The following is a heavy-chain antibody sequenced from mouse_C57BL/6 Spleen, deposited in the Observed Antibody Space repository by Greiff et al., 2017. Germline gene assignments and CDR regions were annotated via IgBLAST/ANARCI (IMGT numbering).Heavy chain of an antibody. CDR3: ARHITTVVGEAMDY. V-gene: IGHV1-85*01. CDR1: GYTFTSYD. D-gene: IGHD1-1*01. Sequence: QVQLQQSGPELVKPGASVKLSCKASGYTFTSYDINWVKQRPGQGLEWIGWIYPRDGSTKYNEKFKGKATLTVDTSSSTAYMELHSLTSEDSAVYCGARHITTVVGEAMDYWGQGTSVTVSS. CDR2: IYPRDGST. J-gene: IGHJ4*01.